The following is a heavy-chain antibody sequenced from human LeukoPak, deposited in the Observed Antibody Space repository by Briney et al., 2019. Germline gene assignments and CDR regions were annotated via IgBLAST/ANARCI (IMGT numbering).Heavy chain of an antibody. CDR3: ARSKDFPFFDA. D-gene: IGHD5/OR15-5a*01. CDR1: RDTFSSYA. CDR2: IIAANGKT. J-gene: IGHJ4*02. V-gene: IGHV1-3*01. Sequence: ASVKVSCKASRDTFSSYAIYWVRQAPGQRLEWMAWIIAANGKTKYSRKFQGRVSITTDTSARTAYMELRSLGSEDTAIYYCARSKDFPFFDAWGQGTLVTDSS.